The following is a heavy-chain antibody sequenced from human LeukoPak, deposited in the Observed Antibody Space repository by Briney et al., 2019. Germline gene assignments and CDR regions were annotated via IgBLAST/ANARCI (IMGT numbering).Heavy chain of an antibody. J-gene: IGHJ4*02. D-gene: IGHD4-17*01. V-gene: IGHV1-2*02. CDR3: ARSATMTTVTTMGY. CDR2: INPNSGGT. Sequence: GASVKVSCKASGYTFTGYYMHWVRQAPGQGLEWMGWINPNSGGTNYAQKFQGRVTMTRDTSISTAYMELSRLRSDDTAVYYCARSATMTTVTTMGYWGQGTLVTVSS. CDR1: GYTFTGYY.